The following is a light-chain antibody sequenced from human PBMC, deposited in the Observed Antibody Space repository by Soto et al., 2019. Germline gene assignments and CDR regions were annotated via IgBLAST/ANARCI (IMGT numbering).Light chain of an antibody. CDR3: QRYNSYFRT. V-gene: IGKV1-5*01. CDR1: QSISSW. CDR2: DAS. Sequence: DIQMTQSPSTLSASVGDRVTITCRASQSISSWLAWYQQIPGKAPKLLIYDASSLESGVPSRFSGSGSGTEFTLTISSLQPDDFATYYCQRYNSYFRTFGQGTKV. J-gene: IGKJ1*01.